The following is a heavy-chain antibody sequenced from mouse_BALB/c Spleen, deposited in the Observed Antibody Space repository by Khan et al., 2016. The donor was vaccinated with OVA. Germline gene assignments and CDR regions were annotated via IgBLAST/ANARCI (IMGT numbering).Heavy chain of an antibody. CDR2: INPTSGYT. J-gene: IGHJ2*01. D-gene: IGHD1-3*01. Sequence: QVRLQQSGAELAKPGASVKMSCKASGYTFTSYGMHWIKQRPGQGLEWIGYINPTSGYTDYNQKFKDKATLTAEKSSSTAYMQLSSLTSDDSAVYYCARDIIAYWGQGTTLTVSS. V-gene: IGHV1-4*01. CDR3: ARDIIAY. CDR1: GYTFTSYG.